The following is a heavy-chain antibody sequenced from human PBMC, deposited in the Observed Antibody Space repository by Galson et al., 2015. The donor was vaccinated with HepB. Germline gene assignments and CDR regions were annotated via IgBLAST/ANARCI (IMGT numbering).Heavy chain of an antibody. J-gene: IGHJ6*02. V-gene: IGHV3-30*04. CDR1: GFTFSSYA. CDR2: ISDDGSNK. CDR3: ARAMAYCSGGSCYSVYYYYGMDV. D-gene: IGHD2-15*01. Sequence: SLRLSCAASGFTFSSYAMHWVRQAPGKGLEWVAVISDDGSNKYYADSVKGRFTISRDNSKSTLYLQMNSLQAEERAVYYFARAMAYCSGGSCYSVYYYYGMDVWGQGTTVTVSS.